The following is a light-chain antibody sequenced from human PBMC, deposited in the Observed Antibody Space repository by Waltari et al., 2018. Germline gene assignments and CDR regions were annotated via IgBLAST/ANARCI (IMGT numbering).Light chain of an antibody. V-gene: IGLV2-14*03. CDR2: DVT. J-gene: IGLJ1*01. CDR3: SSYTSANALVV. CDR1: SSDVGAYND. Sequence: QSALTQPASVSGSPGQSVTVSCTGTSSDVGAYNDVSWYQQHPDKAPKLMIYDVTNRPSGVSNRFSGSKSGNTASLTISGLQAEDEAYYFCSSYTSANALVVFGTGTKV.